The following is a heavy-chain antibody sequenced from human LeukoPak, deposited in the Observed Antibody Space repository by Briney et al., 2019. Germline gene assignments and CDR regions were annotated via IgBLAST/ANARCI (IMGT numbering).Heavy chain of an antibody. CDR1: GGTFSSYA. J-gene: IGHJ4*02. Sequence: GSSVKVSCKASGGTFSSYAISWARQAPGQGLEWMGGIIPIFGTANYAQKFQGRVTITTDESTSTAYMELSSLRSEDTAVYYCARTTTIFGVVTDYYFDYWGQGTLVTVSS. CDR2: IIPIFGTA. D-gene: IGHD3-3*01. V-gene: IGHV1-69*05. CDR3: ARTTTIFGVVTDYYFDY.